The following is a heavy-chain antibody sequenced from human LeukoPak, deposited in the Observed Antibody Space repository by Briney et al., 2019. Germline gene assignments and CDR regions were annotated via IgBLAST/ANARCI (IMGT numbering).Heavy chain of an antibody. CDR1: GYSFTNYW. CDR3: ARQNQGAGTGGWFDP. CDR2: IDPSDSYT. J-gene: IGHJ5*02. Sequence: GESLQISCKGSGYSFTNYWISWVRQMPGKGLEWMGRIDPSDSYTNYSPSFQGHVTISADKSISTAYLQWSSLKASDTAIYYCARQNQGAGTGGWFDPWGQGTLVTVSS. D-gene: IGHD6-19*01. V-gene: IGHV5-10-1*01.